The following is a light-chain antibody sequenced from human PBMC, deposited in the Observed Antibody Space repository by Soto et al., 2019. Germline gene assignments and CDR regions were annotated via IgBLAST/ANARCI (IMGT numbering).Light chain of an antibody. J-gene: IGKJ1*01. CDR2: KAS. V-gene: IGKV1-5*03. Sequence: DIQMTQSPSTLSASVGDRVTITCRASQSITDWLAWYQQKPGKAPKFLIYKASNLEGGVPSRFSGSGSGREFTLTISSVQPNDFVTYFIQYWDDYSWTFGQGTKVEIK. CDR1: QSITDW. CDR3: QYWDDYSWT.